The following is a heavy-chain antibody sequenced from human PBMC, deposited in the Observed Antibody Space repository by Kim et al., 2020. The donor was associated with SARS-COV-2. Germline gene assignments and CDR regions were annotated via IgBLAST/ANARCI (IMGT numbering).Heavy chain of an antibody. Sequence: SETLSLTCTVSGGSISSSSYYWGWIRQPPGKGLEWIGSIYYSGSTYYNPSLKSRVTISVDTSKNQFSLKLSSVTAADTAVYYCARSGRIAAAVTGWGQGTLVTVSS. CDR2: IYYSGST. CDR3: ARSGRIAAAVTG. D-gene: IGHD6-13*01. J-gene: IGHJ4*02. CDR1: GGSISSSSYY. V-gene: IGHV4-39*01.